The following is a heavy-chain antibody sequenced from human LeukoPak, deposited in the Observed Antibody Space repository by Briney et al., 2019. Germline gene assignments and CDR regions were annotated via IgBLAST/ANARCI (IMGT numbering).Heavy chain of an antibody. CDR1: GFTFSSYA. CDR3: AKIAETSGIYGQGYDY. V-gene: IGHV3-30*02. D-gene: IGHD1-26*01. J-gene: IGHJ4*02. CDR2: TRYDGTRK. Sequence: PGGSLRLSCVGSGFTFSSYAMSWVRQAPGKGLEWVAFTRYDGTRKYYADSVKGRFTISRDNSKNTLYLQMNSLRAEDTAVYYCAKIAETSGIYGQGYDYWGQGTLVTVSS.